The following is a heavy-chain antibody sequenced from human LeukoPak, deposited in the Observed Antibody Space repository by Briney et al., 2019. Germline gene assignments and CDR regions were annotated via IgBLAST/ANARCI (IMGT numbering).Heavy chain of an antibody. V-gene: IGHV4-59*01. CDR3: ARGGIMITFGGVIALNWFDP. Sequence: SETLSLTCTVSGGSISSYYWSWIRQPPRQGLEWIGYIYYSGSTNYNPSLKSRVTISVDTSKNQFSLKLSSVTAADTAVYYCARGGIMITFGGVIALNWFDPWGQGTLVTVSS. J-gene: IGHJ5*02. CDR2: IYYSGST. D-gene: IGHD3-16*02. CDR1: GGSISSYY.